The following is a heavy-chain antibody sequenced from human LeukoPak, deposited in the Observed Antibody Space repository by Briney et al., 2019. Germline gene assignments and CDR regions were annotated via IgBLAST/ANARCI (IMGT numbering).Heavy chain of an antibody. J-gene: IGHJ4*02. CDR2: IHTSGST. V-gene: IGHV4-4*07. CDR1: GGSISSYY. D-gene: IGHD6-13*01. Sequence: PSETLSLTCTVSGGSISSYYWSWIRQPAGKGLEWIGRIHTSGSTNYNPSLKSRVTISVDTSKNQFSLKLSSVTAADTAVYYCARDGREAQYSSSWFFHLWGQGTLVTVSS. CDR3: ARDGREAQYSSSWFFHL.